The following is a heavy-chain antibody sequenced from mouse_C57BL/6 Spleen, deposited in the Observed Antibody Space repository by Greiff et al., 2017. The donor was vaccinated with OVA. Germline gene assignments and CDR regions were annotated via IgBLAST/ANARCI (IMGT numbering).Heavy chain of an antibody. CDR3: ASPDAMDY. CDR2: ISSGGSYT. J-gene: IGHJ4*01. V-gene: IGHV5-6*01. CDR1: GFTFSSYG. Sequence: EVMLVESGGDLVKPGGSLKLSCAASGFTFSSYGMSWVRQTPDKRLEWVATISSGGSYTYYPDSVKGRFTISRDNAKNTLYLQMSSLKSEDTAMYYCASPDAMDYWGQGTSVTVSS.